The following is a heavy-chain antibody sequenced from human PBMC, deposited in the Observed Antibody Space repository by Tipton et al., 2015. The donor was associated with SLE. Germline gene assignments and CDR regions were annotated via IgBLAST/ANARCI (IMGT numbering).Heavy chain of an antibody. CDR2: INHRGST. V-gene: IGHV4-34*01. J-gene: IGHJ4*02. D-gene: IGHD3-3*01. CDR1: GGSISSSSSYY. Sequence: TLSLTCAVYGGSISSSSSYYWAWIRQPPGKGVEWIGEINHRGSTNYNPSLKSRVTISVDTSKNQFSLNLSSVTAADTAVYYCARGPYDDFWSGPFDYWGQGTLVTVSS. CDR3: ARGPYDDFWSGPFDY.